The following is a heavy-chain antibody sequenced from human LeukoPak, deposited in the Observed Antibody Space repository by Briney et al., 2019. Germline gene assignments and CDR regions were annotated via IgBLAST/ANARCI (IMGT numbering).Heavy chain of an antibody. J-gene: IGHJ3*02. CDR2: INHSGST. CDR3: ARGSAMVRGVIIKNAFDI. Sequence: SETLSLTCAVYGGSFSGYYWSWIRQPPGKGLEWIGEINHSGSTNYNPSLKSRVTISVDTSKNQFSLKLSSVTAADTAVYYCARGSAMVRGVIIKNAFDIWGQGTMVTVSS. CDR1: GGSFSGYY. V-gene: IGHV4-34*01. D-gene: IGHD3-10*01.